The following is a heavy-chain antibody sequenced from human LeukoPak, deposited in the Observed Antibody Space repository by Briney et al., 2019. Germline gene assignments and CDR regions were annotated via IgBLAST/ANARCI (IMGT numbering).Heavy chain of an antibody. Sequence: GGSLRLSCAASGFTFSRHSINWVRQAPGKGLEWVSSISSSSSYIYYADSVKGRFTISRDNAKNSLYLQMNSLRAEDTAVYYCAILDYDILTGYPNWFDPWGQGTLVTVSS. CDR3: AILDYDILTGYPNWFDP. J-gene: IGHJ5*02. V-gene: IGHV3-21*01. D-gene: IGHD3-9*01. CDR2: ISSSSSYI. CDR1: GFTFSRHS.